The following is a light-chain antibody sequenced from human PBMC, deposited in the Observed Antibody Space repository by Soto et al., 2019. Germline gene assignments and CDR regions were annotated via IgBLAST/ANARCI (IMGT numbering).Light chain of an antibody. CDR3: HQYGSSYPEP. Sequence: EVVLTHSPATLSLSPGERATLSSSASQSVSSNYLAWHQQAAGQASRHLIDRAGSKATDCPDRFSGSGSGTDFTPTIMRLEPEDFAVYYCHQYGSSYPEPFGQGTKVDIK. CDR2: RAG. J-gene: IGKJ1*01. V-gene: IGKV3-20*01. CDR1: QSVSSNY.